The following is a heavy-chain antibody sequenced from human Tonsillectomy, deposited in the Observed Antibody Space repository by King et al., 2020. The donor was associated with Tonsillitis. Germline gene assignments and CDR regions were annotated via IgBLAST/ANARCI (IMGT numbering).Heavy chain of an antibody. CDR2: ISAYNGNT. CDR1: GYTFTSYG. V-gene: IGHV1-18*04. D-gene: IGHD4-17*01. Sequence: QLVQSGAEVKKPGASVKVSCKASGYTFTSYGISWVRQAPGQGLECMGWISAYNGNTNYAQKHQGRVTMTTDTSTSTTYMELRSLRPVDTAVYYCEREEKDGDFLWGNAFDIWGQGTMVTVSS. J-gene: IGHJ3*02. CDR3: EREEKDGDFLWGNAFDI.